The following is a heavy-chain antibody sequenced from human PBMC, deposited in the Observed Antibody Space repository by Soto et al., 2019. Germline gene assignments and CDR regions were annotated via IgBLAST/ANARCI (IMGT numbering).Heavy chain of an antibody. V-gene: IGHV1-69*13. CDR2: IIRIFGTA. J-gene: IGHJ6*02. Sequence: GASVKVSCKTSGYTFTSYGISWVRQAPGQGLEWMGGIIRIFGTANYAQKFQGRVTITADESTSTAYMELSSLRSEDTAVYYCAYSPYYYYGMDVWGQGTTVTVSS. D-gene: IGHD2-15*01. CDR3: AYSPYYYYGMDV. CDR1: GYTFTSYG.